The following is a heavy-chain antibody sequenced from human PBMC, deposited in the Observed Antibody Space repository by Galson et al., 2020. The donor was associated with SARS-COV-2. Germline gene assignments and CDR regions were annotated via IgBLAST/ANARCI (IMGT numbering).Heavy chain of an antibody. CDR2: IYYSGST. CDR1: GGSISSSSYY. V-gene: IGHV4-39*01. Sequence: SETLSLTCTVSGGSISSSSYYWGWIRQPPGKGLEWIGSIYYSGSTYYNPSLKSRVTISVDTSKNQFSLKLSSVTAADTAVYYCARPIRDRTYSSGWYLWGQGTLVTVSS. J-gene: IGHJ4*02. D-gene: IGHD6-19*01. CDR3: ARPIRDRTYSSGWYL.